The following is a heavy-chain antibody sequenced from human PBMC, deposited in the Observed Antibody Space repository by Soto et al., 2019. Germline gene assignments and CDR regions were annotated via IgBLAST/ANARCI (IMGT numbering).Heavy chain of an antibody. CDR1: GFTFSSYA. CDR3: ARDEVRGVIITVQPIDY. CDR2: ISYDGSNK. Sequence: QVQLVESGGGVVQPGRSLRLSCAASGFTFSSYAMHWVRQAPGKGLEWVAVISYDGSNKYYADSVKGRFTISRDNSKHTLYLQMNSLRAEDTAVYYCARDEVRGVIITVQPIDYWGQGTLVTVSS. V-gene: IGHV3-30-3*01. J-gene: IGHJ4*02. D-gene: IGHD3-10*01.